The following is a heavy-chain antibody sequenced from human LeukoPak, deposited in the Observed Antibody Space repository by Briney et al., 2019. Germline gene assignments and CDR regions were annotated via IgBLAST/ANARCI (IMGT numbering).Heavy chain of an antibody. Sequence: GGSLSLSCAASGFTFSSYGMHWVRQAPGKGLEWVSAISGSGGSTYYADSVKGRFTISRDNSKNTLYLQMNSLRAEDTAVYYCAKGLPRPYYYDSSGYYPLDYWGQGTLVTVSS. J-gene: IGHJ4*02. CDR1: GFTFSSYG. CDR2: ISGSGGST. CDR3: AKGLPRPYYYDSSGYYPLDY. D-gene: IGHD3-22*01. V-gene: IGHV3-23*01.